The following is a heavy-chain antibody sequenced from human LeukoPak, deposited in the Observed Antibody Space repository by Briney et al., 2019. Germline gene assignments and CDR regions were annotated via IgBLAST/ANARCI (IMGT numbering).Heavy chain of an antibody. CDR3: ARGRSSSSPRYYYYMDV. CDR1: GGTFSSYA. V-gene: IGHV1-69*13. Sequence: GASVKVSCKAPGGTFSSYAISWVRQAPGQGLEWMGGIIPIFGTANYAQKFQGRVTITADESTSTAYMELSSLRSEDTRVYYCARGRSSSSPRYYYYMDVWGKGTTVTVSS. J-gene: IGHJ6*03. D-gene: IGHD6-6*01. CDR2: IIPIFGTA.